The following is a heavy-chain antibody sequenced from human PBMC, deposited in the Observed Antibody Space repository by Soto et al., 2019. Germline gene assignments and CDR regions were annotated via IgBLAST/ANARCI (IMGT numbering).Heavy chain of an antibody. D-gene: IGHD4-4*01. CDR3: ARSPRLTVTTRGPMEFDP. J-gene: IGHJ5*02. Sequence: QVQLVQSGAEVKKPGSSVKVSCKASGSTFSSYAISWVRQAPGQGLEWMGGIIPIFGTANYAQKFQGRVTITADKSTSTAYMELSSLRSEDTAVFYCARSPRLTVTTRGPMEFDPWGQGTLVTVSS. CDR2: IIPIFGTA. CDR1: GSTFSSYA. V-gene: IGHV1-69*06.